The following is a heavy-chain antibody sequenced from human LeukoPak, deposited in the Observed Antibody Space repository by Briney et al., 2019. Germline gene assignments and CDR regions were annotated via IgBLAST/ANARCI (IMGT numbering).Heavy chain of an antibody. CDR3: ARDFRTQLDGYSPPYHFDY. CDR2: ISSTGSYI. J-gene: IGHJ4*02. Sequence: GGSLRLSCAAFGITFSSYSMSWVRQAPGKGLEWVSSISSTGSYIYYADSVKGRITISRDTAKNSLYLQMNSLRAEDTAMYYCARDFRTQLDGYSPPYHFDYWGQGVLVTVSS. D-gene: IGHD5-24*01. CDR1: GITFSSYS. V-gene: IGHV3-21*01.